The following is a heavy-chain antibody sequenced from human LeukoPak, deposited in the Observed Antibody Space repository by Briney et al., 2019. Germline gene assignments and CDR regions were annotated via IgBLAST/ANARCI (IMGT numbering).Heavy chain of an antibody. D-gene: IGHD4-17*01. J-gene: IGHJ1*01. CDR2: ISGSGGST. CDR3: ASVTVTAAYFQH. V-gene: IGHV3-23*01. CDR1: GFAFSSYA. Sequence: GGSLRLSCAASGFAFSSYAMSWVRQAPGKGLEWVSAISGSGGSTYYADSVKGRFTISRDNSKNTLYPQMDSLRAEDTAVYYCASVTVTAAYFQHWGQGTLVTVSS.